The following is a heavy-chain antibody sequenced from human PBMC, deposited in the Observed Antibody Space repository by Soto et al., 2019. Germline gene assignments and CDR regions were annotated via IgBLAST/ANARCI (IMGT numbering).Heavy chain of an antibody. CDR1: GFTFSSYD. D-gene: IGHD3-3*01. J-gene: IGHJ6*02. Sequence: GGSLRLSCVGSGFTFSSYDMRFSSYAMTWVRQAPGKGPEWVSATSGSGGTTYYADSVKGRFTISRDNSKNTVYLQMNSLSAEDTAVYYYAKDGDYDAFWSGYGWDVWGQGTAVTVSS. CDR2: TSGSGGTT. V-gene: IGHV3-23*01. CDR3: AKDGDYDAFWSGYGWDV.